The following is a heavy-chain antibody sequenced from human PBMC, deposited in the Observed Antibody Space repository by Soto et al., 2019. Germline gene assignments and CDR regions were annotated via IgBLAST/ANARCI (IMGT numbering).Heavy chain of an antibody. D-gene: IGHD2-2*03. CDR3: AHGTGYFVLCCFAH. Sequence: SGPTLLNPTQTLTLTCTFSGFSLSTGGVGVDWIRQPPGKALEWLALIYWNDEKRYSPSLKSRLTITKDTSKNQVVLTMTNMERAKPVPYSWAHGTGYFVLCCFAHWGNGTLVTASS. CDR1: GFSLSTGGVG. J-gene: IGHJ4*01. CDR2: IYWNDEK. V-gene: IGHV2-5*01.